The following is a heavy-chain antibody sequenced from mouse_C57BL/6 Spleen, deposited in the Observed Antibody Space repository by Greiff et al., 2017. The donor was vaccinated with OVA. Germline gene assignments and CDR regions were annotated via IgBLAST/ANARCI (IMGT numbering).Heavy chain of an antibody. D-gene: IGHD1-1*01. CDR1: GYTFTDYY. J-gene: IGHJ2*01. CDR3: ARRDYYYGSTPPFDY. V-gene: IGHV1-26*01. CDR2: INPNNGCT. Sequence: VQLQQSGPELVKPGASVKISCKASGYTFTDYYMNWVKQSHGKSLAWIGAINPNNGCTRYNQKFKGKVTLTVDKSSSTAYMELRSLTYEDSAVYYCARRDYYYGSTPPFDYWGQGTTLTVSS.